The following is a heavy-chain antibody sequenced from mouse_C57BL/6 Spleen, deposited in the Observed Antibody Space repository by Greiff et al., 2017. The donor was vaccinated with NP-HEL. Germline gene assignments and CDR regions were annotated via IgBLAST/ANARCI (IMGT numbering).Heavy chain of an antibody. D-gene: IGHD1-1*01. J-gene: IGHJ3*01. CDR1: GYTFTDYY. V-gene: IGHV1-19*01. Sequence: VQLQQSGPVLVKPGASVKMSCKASGYTFTDYYMNWVKQSHGKSLEWIGVINPYNGGTSYNQKFKGKATLTVDKSSSTAYMELNSLTSEDSAVYYCANYGSSPPGFAYWGQGTLVTVSA. CDR3: ANYGSSPPGFAY. CDR2: INPYNGGT.